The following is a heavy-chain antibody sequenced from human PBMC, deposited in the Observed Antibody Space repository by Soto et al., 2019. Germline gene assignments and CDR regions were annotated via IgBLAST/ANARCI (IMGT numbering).Heavy chain of an antibody. D-gene: IGHD6-6*01. J-gene: IGHJ4*02. CDR3: AGAAAARPAAWY. CDR1: GFTFGDYY. CDR2: ISSSGSST. V-gene: IGHV3-11*01. Sequence: PGGSLRLSCAASGFTFGDYYMSWIRQAPGKGLEWVSYISSSGSSTYYVDSVRGRFTISRDNAKNSLYLQMDSLGAEDTAVYYCAGAAAARPAAWYWGQGT.